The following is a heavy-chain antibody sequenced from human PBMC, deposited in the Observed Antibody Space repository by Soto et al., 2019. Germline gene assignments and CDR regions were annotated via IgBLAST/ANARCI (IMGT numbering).Heavy chain of an antibody. CDR2: ISAYNGNT. J-gene: IGHJ4*02. Sequence: ASVKVSCKASGYTFTSYGISWVRQAPGQGLEWMGRISAYNGNTNYAQKLQGRVTMTTDTSTSTAYMELRSLRSDDTAVYYCALRRLRDSMDIDFSGQATLVTVSS. CDR1: GYTFTSYG. CDR3: ALRRLRDSMDIDF. V-gene: IGHV1-18*01. D-gene: IGHD3-22*01.